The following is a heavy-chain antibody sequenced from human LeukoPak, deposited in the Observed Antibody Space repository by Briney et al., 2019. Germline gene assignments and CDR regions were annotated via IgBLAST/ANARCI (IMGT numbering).Heavy chain of an antibody. CDR1: GGSISSYY. J-gene: IGHJ4*02. D-gene: IGHD3-10*01. CDR3: AREFRGHFDY. V-gene: IGHV4-59*01. Sequence: PSETLSLTCTVSGGSISSYYWSWIRQPPGKGLEWIGYIYYSGSTNYNPSLKSRVTISVDTSKNQFSLKLSSVTAADTAVYYCAREFRGHFDYWGQGTLVTVSS. CDR2: IYYSGST.